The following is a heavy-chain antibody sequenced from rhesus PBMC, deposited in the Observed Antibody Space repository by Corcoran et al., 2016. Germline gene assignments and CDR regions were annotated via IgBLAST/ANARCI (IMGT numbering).Heavy chain of an antibody. V-gene: IGHV1-1*01. CDR3: TRASGWELQRGFDY. CDR1: GYTFTSYY. J-gene: IGHJ4*01. D-gene: IGHD1-44*02. CDR2: ISPDNGNK. Sequence: QVQLVQSGAEIKQPGASVKLSCKASGYTFTSYYMHWVRHTPGQGLEWIGLISPDNGNKGSTQNFQGRITINTDTSTSTGYMELSSLRSEDTAVYYCTRASGWELQRGFDYWGQGVLVTVSS.